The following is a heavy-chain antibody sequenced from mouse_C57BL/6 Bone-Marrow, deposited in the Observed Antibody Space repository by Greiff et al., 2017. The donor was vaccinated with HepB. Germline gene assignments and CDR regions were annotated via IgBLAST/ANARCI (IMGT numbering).Heavy chain of an antibody. CDR1: GFPITSGYY. J-gene: IGHJ3*01. Sequence: VKVVESGPGLVKPSQSLFLTCSITGFPITSGYYWIWIRQSPGKPLEWMGYITHSGETFYNPSLQSPISITRETSKNQFFLQLNSVTTEDTAMYYCAGDGGLLRFAYWGQGTLVTVSA. CDR3: AGDGGLLRFAY. V-gene: IGHV12-3*01. D-gene: IGHD2-3*01. CDR2: ITHSGET.